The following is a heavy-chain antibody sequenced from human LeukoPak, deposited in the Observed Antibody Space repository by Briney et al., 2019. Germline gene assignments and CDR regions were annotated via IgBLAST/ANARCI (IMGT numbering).Heavy chain of an antibody. J-gene: IGHJ4*02. CDR2: IASNGGSE. V-gene: IGHV3-30*18. CDR3: AKRGHYSINWYHYFDY. CDR1: GFTFTTYG. Sequence: GGSLRLSCAASGFTFTTYGLHWVRQAPGKGLEWVAAIASNGGSEYYADSVKGRFTISRDNSKNTLFLQMNCLRPDDTAVYYCAKRGHYSINWYHYFDYWGQGTLVTVSS. D-gene: IGHD6-13*01.